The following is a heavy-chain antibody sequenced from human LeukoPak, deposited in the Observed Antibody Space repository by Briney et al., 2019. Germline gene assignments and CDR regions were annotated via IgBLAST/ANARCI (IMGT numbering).Heavy chain of an antibody. J-gene: IGHJ5*02. CDR2: VYYSGNT. CDR3: ARGGAARPRGWFDP. D-gene: IGHD6-6*01. CDR1: GDSISSRDYY. V-gene: IGHV4-39*01. Sequence: PSETLSLTCSVSGDSISSRDYYWGWIRQPPGQGLAWIASVYYSGNTYYNPSLKSRVTISVDTSENQFSLKLSSVTAADTAVYYCARGGAARPRGWFDPWGQGTLVTVSS.